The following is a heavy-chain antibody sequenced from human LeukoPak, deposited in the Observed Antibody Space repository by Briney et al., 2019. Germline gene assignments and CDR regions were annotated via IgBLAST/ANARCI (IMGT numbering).Heavy chain of an antibody. CDR1: GFTFSSYA. J-gene: IGHJ4*02. V-gene: IGHV3-23*01. CDR3: AKVRSSSWYPEGFDY. D-gene: IGHD6-13*01. Sequence: GGSLRLSCAASGFTFSSYAMSWVRQAPGKGLEWDSAISGSGGSTYYADSVKGRFTISRDNSKNTLYLQMNSLRAEDTAVYYCAKVRSSSWYPEGFDYWGQGTLVTVSS. CDR2: ISGSGGST.